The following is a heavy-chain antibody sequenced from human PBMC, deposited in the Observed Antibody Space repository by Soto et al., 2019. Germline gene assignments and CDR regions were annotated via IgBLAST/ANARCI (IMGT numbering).Heavy chain of an antibody. CDR3: AKCESSSYYRY. J-gene: IGHJ4*02. CDR1: GFTFSMYA. Sequence: GGSLRLSCAASGFTFSMYAMSWVRQTPGKGLEWVSSIGGSGGSTYYADSVKGRFIISRDNSKDTLYLQMNSLRAEDTALYYCAKCESSSYYRYWGQGTLVTVSS. V-gene: IGHV3-23*01. CDR2: IGGSGGST. D-gene: IGHD6-13*01.